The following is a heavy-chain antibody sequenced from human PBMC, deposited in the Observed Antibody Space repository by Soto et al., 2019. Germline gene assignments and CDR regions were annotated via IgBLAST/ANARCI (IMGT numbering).Heavy chain of an antibody. CDR1: GDSISSSSYY. CDR3: ARHPRDFSYSHYMDV. J-gene: IGHJ6*03. CDR2: IYYSGST. D-gene: IGHD2-21*01. Sequence: KPSETLSLTCTVSGDSISSSSYYWGWIRQPPGKGLEWIGSIYYSGSTYYNPSLKSRVTISVDTTKTHFSLKLSSVTAADTAVYYCARHPRDFSYSHYMDVWGKGTTVTVSS. V-gene: IGHV4-39*01.